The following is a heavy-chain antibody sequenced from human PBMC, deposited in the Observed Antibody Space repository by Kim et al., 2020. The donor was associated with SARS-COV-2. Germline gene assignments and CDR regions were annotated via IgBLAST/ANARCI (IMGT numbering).Heavy chain of an antibody. J-gene: IGHJ4*02. Sequence: GRFNISRDNYKNTLYLQMNSLRAEETAVYYCAKDGYDYIWGSYRYTYFDYWGQGTLVTVSS. CDR3: AKDGYDYIWGSYRYTYFDY. D-gene: IGHD3-16*02. V-gene: IGHV3-33*06.